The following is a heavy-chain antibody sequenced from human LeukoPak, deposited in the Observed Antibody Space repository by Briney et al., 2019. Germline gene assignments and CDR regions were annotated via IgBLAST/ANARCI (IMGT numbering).Heavy chain of an antibody. J-gene: IGHJ4*02. Sequence: SETLSLTCAVYGGSFSGYYWSWIRQPPGKGLEWIGEINHSGSTNYNPSLKSRVTISVDTSKNQFSLKLSSVTAADTAVYYCAGGSSGYGSFDYWGQGTLVTVSS. D-gene: IGHD4-17*01. V-gene: IGHV4-34*01. CDR1: GGSFSGYY. CDR3: AGGSSGYGSFDY. CDR2: INHSGST.